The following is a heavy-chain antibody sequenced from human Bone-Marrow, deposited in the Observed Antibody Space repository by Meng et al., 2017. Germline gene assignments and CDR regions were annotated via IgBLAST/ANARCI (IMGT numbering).Heavy chain of an antibody. CDR2: TYVGGST. Sequence: SETLSLTCSVSGDSISNYYWNWLRQPAGKRLEWIGRTYVGGSTYYNPSLKSRVTISVDTSKNQFSLKLSSVTAADTAVYYCARDGLGSSWYWGWFDPWGQGTLVTVSS. J-gene: IGHJ5*02. CDR1: GDSISNYY. D-gene: IGHD6-13*01. V-gene: IGHV4-4*07. CDR3: ARDGLGSSWYWGWFDP.